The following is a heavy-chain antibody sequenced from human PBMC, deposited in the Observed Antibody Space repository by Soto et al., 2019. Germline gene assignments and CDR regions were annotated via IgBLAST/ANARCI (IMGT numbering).Heavy chain of an antibody. J-gene: IGHJ3*02. D-gene: IGHD6-19*01. CDR2: IKQDGSEK. Sequence: EVQLVESGGGLVQPGGSLRLSCAASGFTFSSYWMSWVRQAPGKGLEWVANIKQDGSEKYYVDSVKGRFTISRDNAKNSLYLQMNRLRAEDTAVYDCAGDVSKWLVAGAAFDIWVQGTMVTVSS. V-gene: IGHV3-7*05. CDR1: GFTFSSYW. CDR3: AGDVSKWLVAGAAFDI.